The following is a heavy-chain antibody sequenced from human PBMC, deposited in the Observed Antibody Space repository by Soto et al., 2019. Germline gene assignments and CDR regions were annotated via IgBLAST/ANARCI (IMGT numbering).Heavy chain of an antibody. CDR2: ISSSSSYI. CDR1: GFTFSSYS. D-gene: IGHD6-19*01. V-gene: IGHV3-21*01. Sequence: GGSLRLSCAASGFTFSSYSMNWVRQAPGKGLERVSSISSSSSYIYYADSVKGRFTISRDNAKNSLYLQMNSLRAEDTAVYYCAREAAVAGTEGYYFDYWGQGTLVTVSS. CDR3: AREAAVAGTEGYYFDY. J-gene: IGHJ4*02.